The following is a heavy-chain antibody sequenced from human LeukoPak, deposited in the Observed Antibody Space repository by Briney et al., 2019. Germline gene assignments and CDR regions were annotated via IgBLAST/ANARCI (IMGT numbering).Heavy chain of an antibody. CDR1: GYTFTSSG. V-gene: IGHV1-18*01. CDR2: ISGYNGNT. CDR3: ARDKGYSSTWRPNWFDP. Sequence: ASVKVSCKASGYTFTSSGINWVRRAPGQGLEWMGWISGYNGNTDYAQKLLGRVTMTTDTSTSTAYMELRSLRPDDTAVHYCARDKGYSSTWRPNWFDPWGQGTLVTVSS. J-gene: IGHJ5*02. D-gene: IGHD6-13*01.